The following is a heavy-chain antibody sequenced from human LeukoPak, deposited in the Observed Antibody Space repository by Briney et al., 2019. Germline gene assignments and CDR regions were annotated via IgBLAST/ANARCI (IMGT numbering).Heavy chain of an antibody. D-gene: IGHD6-13*01. V-gene: IGHV1-58*01. CDR1: GFTFTSSA. J-gene: IGHJ5*02. CDR3: GALPGPHSSPLP. Sequence: ASVKVSCKASGFTFTSSAVQWVRQARGQRLEWIGWIVVGSGNTNYAQKFQERVTITRDMSTSTAYMELSSLRSEDTAVYYCGALPGPHSSPLPWGQGTLVTVSS. CDR2: IVVGSGNT.